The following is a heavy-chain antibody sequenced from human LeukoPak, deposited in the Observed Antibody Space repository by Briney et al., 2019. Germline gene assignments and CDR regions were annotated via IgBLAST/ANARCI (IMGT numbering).Heavy chain of an antibody. CDR1: GYSINDGYY. CDR2: MYHSGST. J-gene: IGHJ5*01. CDR3: ARAPRQSSWYDS. V-gene: IGHV4-38-2*01. D-gene: IGHD6-13*01. Sequence: SETLSLTCAVSGYSINDGYYWGWIRQPPGKGLEWIGTMYHSGSTYYTPSLQSRVTISIDTSTNEVSLRLTSVTATDTAVYFCARAPRQSSWYDSWGQGTLVTVSS.